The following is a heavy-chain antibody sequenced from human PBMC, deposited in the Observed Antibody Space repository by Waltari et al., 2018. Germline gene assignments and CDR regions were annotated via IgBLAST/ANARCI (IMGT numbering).Heavy chain of an antibody. CDR1: DFSISSDYS. CDR3: TRTASANSFFDF. Sequence: QVQLQESGPGLVKPSETLSLTCVVSDFSISSDYSWGWIRQPPGKGLEWIASLYHNGSTHNNPSLTSRVTVSVDTSNNEFSLKLTSVTALDTAVYYCTRTASANSFFDFWGQGTLVAVSS. V-gene: IGHV4-38-2*01. CDR2: LYHNGST. J-gene: IGHJ4*02. D-gene: IGHD1-1*01.